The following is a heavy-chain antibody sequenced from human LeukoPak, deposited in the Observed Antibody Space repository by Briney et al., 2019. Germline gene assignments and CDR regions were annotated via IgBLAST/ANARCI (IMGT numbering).Heavy chain of an antibody. Sequence: GGSLRLSCAASGFTFSSYSMSWVRQAPGKGLEWVSSISGSGSGGSTYYADSVKGRFTISRDNSKNTLYLQMNSLVAEDTAVYYCAKSGYNRFDYWGQGTRVTVSS. V-gene: IGHV3-23*01. CDR2: ISGSGSGGST. J-gene: IGHJ4*02. CDR1: GFTFSSYS. D-gene: IGHD5-24*01. CDR3: AKSGYNRFDY.